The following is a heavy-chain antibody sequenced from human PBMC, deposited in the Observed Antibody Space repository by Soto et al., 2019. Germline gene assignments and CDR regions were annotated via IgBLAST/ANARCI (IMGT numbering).Heavy chain of an antibody. V-gene: IGHV1-18*01. D-gene: IGHD3-22*01. Sequence: GASVKVSSKASGYIFTNHGFSWVRQAPGQGLEWMGWISAYTGNANYAQMLQDRVTVTTDTSTSTAYMELRSLRSDDTAVYYCVSEGYHTSGYFTWGQGTLVTVSS. CDR2: ISAYTGNA. J-gene: IGHJ4*02. CDR3: VSEGYHTSGYFT. CDR1: GYIFTNHG.